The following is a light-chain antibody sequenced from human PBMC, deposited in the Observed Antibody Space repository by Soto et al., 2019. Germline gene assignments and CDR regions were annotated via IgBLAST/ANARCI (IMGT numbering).Light chain of an antibody. J-gene: IGKJ2*01. Sequence: DIQMTQSPSSLSASVGDRVTITCQASQDIGNYLNWYQQKPGKAPKLLIYDASYLESGVPSRFSGSGSGTEFTLIISSLQPDDFATYYCQQYDTYSMYTFGQGTKLEIK. CDR3: QQYDTYSMYT. CDR2: DAS. CDR1: QDIGNY. V-gene: IGKV1-33*01.